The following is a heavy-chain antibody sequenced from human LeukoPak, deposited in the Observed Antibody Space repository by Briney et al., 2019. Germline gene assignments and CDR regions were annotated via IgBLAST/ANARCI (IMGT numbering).Heavy chain of an antibody. J-gene: IGHJ4*02. D-gene: IGHD2-2*01. V-gene: IGHV3-30-3*01. CDR3: ARVGVTYCSSTSCYPDY. CDR2: ISYDGSNK. CDR1: GFTFSDYY. Sequence: GGSLRLSCAASGFTFSDYYMSWIRQAPGKGLEWVAVISYDGSNKYYADSVKGRFTISRDNSKNTLYLQMNSLRAEDTAVYYCARVGVTYCSSTSCYPDYWGQGTLVTVSS.